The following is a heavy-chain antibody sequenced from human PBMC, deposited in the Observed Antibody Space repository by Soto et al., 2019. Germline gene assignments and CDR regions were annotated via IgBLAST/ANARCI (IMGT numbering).Heavy chain of an antibody. CDR3: ARENTLGRYCSGGSCYIDY. CDR1: GFTFSSYS. D-gene: IGHD2-15*01. J-gene: IGHJ4*02. V-gene: IGHV3-21*01. Sequence: GGSLRLSCAASGFTFSSYSMNWVRQAPGKGLEWVSSISSSSSYIYYADSVKGRFTISRDNAKNSLYLQMNSLRAEDTAVYYCARENTLGRYCSGGSCYIDYWGQGTLVTVSS. CDR2: ISSSSSYI.